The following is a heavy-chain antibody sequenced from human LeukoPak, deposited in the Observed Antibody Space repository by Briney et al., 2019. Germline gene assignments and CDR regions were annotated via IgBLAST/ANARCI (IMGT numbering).Heavy chain of an antibody. D-gene: IGHD3-10*01. J-gene: IGHJ5*02. CDR2: INHSGST. V-gene: IGHV4-34*01. CDR1: GGSLSDYY. Sequence: SETLSLTCGVYGGSLSDYYWTWIRQPPGKGLEWIGEINHSGSTNYKPSLKSRVTISVHTSKKQFSLKLNSETAADTAVYYCARRRITMVRGVTYGFDPWGQGTLVTVSS. CDR3: ARRRITMVRGVTYGFDP.